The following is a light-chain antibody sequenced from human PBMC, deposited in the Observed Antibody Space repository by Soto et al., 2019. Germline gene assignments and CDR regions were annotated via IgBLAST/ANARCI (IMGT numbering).Light chain of an antibody. CDR3: QHYNSNSEA. J-gene: IGKJ1*01. CDR1: QTISSW. Sequence: DIQMTQSPSTLSGSVGDRVTITCRASQTISSWLAWYQQKPGKAPKLLIYKASTLKSGVPSRFSGSGSGTESTLTISSLQPDDFATYYCQHYNSNSEAFGQGTKVELK. CDR2: KAS. V-gene: IGKV1-5*03.